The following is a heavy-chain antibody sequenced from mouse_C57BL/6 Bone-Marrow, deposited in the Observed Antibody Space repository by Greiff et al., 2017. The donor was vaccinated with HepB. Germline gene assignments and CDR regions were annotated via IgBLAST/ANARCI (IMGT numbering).Heavy chain of an antibody. CDR1: EYEFPSHD. CDR2: INSDGGST. Sequence: EVKLQESGGGLVQPGESLKLSCESNEYEFPSHDMSWVRKTPEKRLELVAAINSDGGSTYYPDTMERRFIISRDNTKKTLYLQMSSLRSEDTALYYCARANYYGSSHWYFDVWGTGTTVTVSS. V-gene: IGHV5-2*01. J-gene: IGHJ1*03. D-gene: IGHD1-1*01. CDR3: ARANYYGSSHWYFDV.